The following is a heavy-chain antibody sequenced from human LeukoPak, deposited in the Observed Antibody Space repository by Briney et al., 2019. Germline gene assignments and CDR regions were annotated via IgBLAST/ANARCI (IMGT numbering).Heavy chain of an antibody. V-gene: IGHV4-31*03. CDR1: GGSISSGGYY. D-gene: IGHD6-19*01. Sequence: SETLSLTCTVSGGSISSGGYYWSWIRQHPGRGLEWIGYIYYSGSTYYNPSLKSRVTISVDTSKNQFSLKLSSVTAADTAVYYCASLDSSGRSLGFNWGQGTLVTVSS. CDR3: ASLDSSGRSLGFN. J-gene: IGHJ4*02. CDR2: IYYSGST.